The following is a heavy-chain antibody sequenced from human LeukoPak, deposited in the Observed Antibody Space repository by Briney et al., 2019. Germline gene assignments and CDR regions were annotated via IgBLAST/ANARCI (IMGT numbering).Heavy chain of an antibody. Sequence: PSETLSLTCTVSGGSISSYFWSWIRQPPGKGLEWIGYIYYSGSTNYNPSLKSRVTISVDTSKNQFSLKLSSVTAADTAVYYCARHGTRLWFGEYSFDIWGQGTMVTVSS. CDR3: ARHGTRLWFGEYSFDI. CDR2: IYYSGST. D-gene: IGHD3-10*01. V-gene: IGHV4-59*08. CDR1: GGSISSYF. J-gene: IGHJ3*02.